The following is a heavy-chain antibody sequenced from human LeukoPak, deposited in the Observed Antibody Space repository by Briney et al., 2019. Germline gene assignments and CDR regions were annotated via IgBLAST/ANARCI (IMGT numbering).Heavy chain of an antibody. V-gene: IGHV3-48*03. CDR1: GFTFSSYE. D-gene: IGHD3-10*01. J-gene: IGHJ4*02. CDR3: AKWRRGHYYGSGTELDY. Sequence: GGSLRLSCAASGFTFSSYEMNWVRQAPGRGLEGVSYISSSGSTIYYADSVKGRFTIYRDNSKNTLYLQMNSLRAEDTAVYYCAKWRRGHYYGSGTELDYWGQGILVTVSS. CDR2: ISSSGSTI.